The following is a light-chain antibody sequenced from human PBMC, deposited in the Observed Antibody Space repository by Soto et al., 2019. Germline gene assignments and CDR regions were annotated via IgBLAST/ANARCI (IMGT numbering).Light chain of an antibody. J-gene: IGKJ2*01. CDR1: QTTNTW. Sequence: DIQMTQFPSTLSASVGDRVTITCRASQTTNTWLAWYQQKPGTAPKLLIYDASSLEGGVPTRFSGSGSGTEFTLTISSLQPDDLATYYCKQYISYPYTFGQGAQVEIK. CDR2: DAS. CDR3: KQYISYPYT. V-gene: IGKV1-5*01.